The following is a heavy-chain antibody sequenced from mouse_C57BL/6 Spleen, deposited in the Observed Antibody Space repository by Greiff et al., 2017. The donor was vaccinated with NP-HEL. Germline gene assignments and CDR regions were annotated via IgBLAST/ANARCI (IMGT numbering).Heavy chain of an antibody. D-gene: IGHD2-1*01. CDR1: GYTFTSYW. CDR3: AREVHGNYEGFFDY. V-gene: IGHV1-52*01. J-gene: IGHJ2*01. CDR2: IDPSDSET. Sequence: VQLQQPGAELVRPGSSVKLSCKASGYTFTSYWMHWVKQRPIQGLEWIGNIDPSDSETHYNQKFKDKATLTVDKSSSTAYMQLSSLTSEDSAVYYCAREVHGNYEGFFDYWGQGTTLTVSS.